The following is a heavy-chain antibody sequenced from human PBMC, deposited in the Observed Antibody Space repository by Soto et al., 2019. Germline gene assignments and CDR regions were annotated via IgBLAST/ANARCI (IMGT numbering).Heavy chain of an antibody. D-gene: IGHD1-1*01. CDR3: ARYNSDAIDY. CDR2: IHYSGTT. V-gene: IGHV4-59*01. J-gene: IGHJ4*02. Sequence: SETLTLTCPVSGTSNRSYYWSWIRQPPGKGLEWIANIHYSGTTNYNPSLASRVTLSVDTSKNQFSLKMTSVTAADRAMYFCARYNSDAIDYWGRGTVVTVSS. CDR1: GTSNRSYY.